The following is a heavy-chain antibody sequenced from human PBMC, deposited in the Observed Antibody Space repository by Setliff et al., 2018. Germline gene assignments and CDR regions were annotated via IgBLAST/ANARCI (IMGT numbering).Heavy chain of an antibody. CDR1: GGSISSGSYY. V-gene: IGHV4-61*09. CDR2: IYTSGST. D-gene: IGHD4-17*01. J-gene: IGHJ4*02. Sequence: LSLTCTVSGGSISSGSYYWSWIRQPAGKGLEWIGHIYTSGSTNYNPSLKSRVTISVDTSKNQFSLKLSSVTAADTAVYYCARLATDYGDYESLNYFDYWGQGTLVTVSS. CDR3: ARLATDYGDYESLNYFDY.